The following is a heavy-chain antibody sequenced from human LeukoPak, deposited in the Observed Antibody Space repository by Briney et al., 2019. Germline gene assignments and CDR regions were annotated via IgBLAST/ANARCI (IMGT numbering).Heavy chain of an antibody. CDR3: ARDRPGNTAIDY. Sequence: PGGSLRLSCAASGFTFSTYWMHWVRQAPGKGLVWVSRIHSDGRSTSYADSVNGRFTISRDNAKNTLYLQMNSLRAEDTAVYYCARDRPGNTAIDYWGQGTLVTVS. D-gene: IGHD5-18*01. J-gene: IGHJ4*02. V-gene: IGHV3-74*01. CDR1: GFTFSTYW. CDR2: IHSDGRST.